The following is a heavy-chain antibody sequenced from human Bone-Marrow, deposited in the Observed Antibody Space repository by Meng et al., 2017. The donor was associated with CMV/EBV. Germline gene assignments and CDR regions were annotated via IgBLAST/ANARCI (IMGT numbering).Heavy chain of an antibody. Sequence: SETLSLTCTVSGGSISSSSYYWGWIRQPPGKGLEWIGSIYYSGSTYYNPSLKSRVTISVDTSKNQFSLKLSSVTAADTAVYYCARGSLFWSGYPSDFWGQGTLVTVSS. V-gene: IGHV4-39*07. CDR1: GGSISSSSYY. J-gene: IGHJ4*02. D-gene: IGHD3-3*01. CDR2: IYYSGST. CDR3: ARGSLFWSGYPSDF.